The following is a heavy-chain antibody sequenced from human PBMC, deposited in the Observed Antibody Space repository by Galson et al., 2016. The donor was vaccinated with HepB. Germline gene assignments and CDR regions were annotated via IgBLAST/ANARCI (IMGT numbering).Heavy chain of an antibody. J-gene: IGHJ4*02. CDR1: GFTFTNAW. CDR3: TTGLRYFDWLGGPFDY. Sequence: SLRLSCATSGFTFTNAWMNWVRQAPQKGLEWVGRIKRESDGGTPAYGAPAKGRFTISRDDSKNTVYLQMNSLKPEDTAVYYCTTGLRYFDWLGGPFDYWGQGTLVTVSS. CDR2: IKRESDGGTP. D-gene: IGHD3-9*01. V-gene: IGHV3-15*07.